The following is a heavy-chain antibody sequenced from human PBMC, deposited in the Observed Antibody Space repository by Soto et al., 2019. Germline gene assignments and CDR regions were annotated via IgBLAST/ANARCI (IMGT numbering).Heavy chain of an antibody. V-gene: IGHV3-23*01. D-gene: IGHD3-22*01. CDR2: ISGSGGST. CDR3: AKDQARYDSSGYYYEAFDI. CDR1: GFTFSSYA. Sequence: SGGSLRLSCAASGFTFSSYAMSWVRQAPGKGLEWVSAISGSGGSTYYADSVKGRFTISRDNSKNTLYLQMNSLRAEDTAVYYCAKDQARYDSSGYYYEAFDIWGQGTMVTVSS. J-gene: IGHJ3*02.